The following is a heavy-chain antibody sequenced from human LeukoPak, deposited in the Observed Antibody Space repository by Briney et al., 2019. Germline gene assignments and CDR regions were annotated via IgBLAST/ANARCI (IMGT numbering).Heavy chain of an antibody. Sequence: GGSLRLSCAASGFTFSNAWMSWVRQAPGKGLEWVGRIKSKTDGGTTDYAAPVKGRFTISRDDLKNTLYLQMNSLKTEDTAVYYCTTTGRLRYFDWLPDYWGQGTLVTVSS. D-gene: IGHD3-9*01. CDR3: TTTGRLRYFDWLPDY. J-gene: IGHJ4*02. CDR2: IKSKTDGGTT. V-gene: IGHV3-15*01. CDR1: GFTFSNAW.